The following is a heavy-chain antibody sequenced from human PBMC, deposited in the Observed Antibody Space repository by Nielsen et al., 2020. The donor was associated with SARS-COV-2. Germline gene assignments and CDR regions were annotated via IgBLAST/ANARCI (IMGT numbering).Heavy chain of an antibody. D-gene: IGHD1-26*01. Sequence: SETLSLTCAVYGGSFSGYYWSWIRQPPGEGLEWIGEINHSGSTNYNPSLKSRVTISVDTSKNQFSLKLSSVTAADTAVYYCARGRGSQDYWGQGTLVTVSS. CDR2: INHSGST. J-gene: IGHJ4*02. V-gene: IGHV4-34*01. CDR1: GGSFSGYY. CDR3: ARGRGSQDY.